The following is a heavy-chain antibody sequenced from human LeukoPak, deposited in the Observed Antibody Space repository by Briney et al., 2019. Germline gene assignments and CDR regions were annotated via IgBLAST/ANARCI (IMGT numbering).Heavy chain of an antibody. CDR2: MNPNSGNT. CDR1: GYTFTSYD. J-gene: IGHJ4*02. D-gene: IGHD5-24*01. V-gene: IGHV1-8*01. CDR3: ARRVLGRRWLPSDH. Sequence: GASVKVSCKASGYTFTSYDINWVRQATGQGLEWMGWMNPNSGNTGYAQKFQGRVTMTRNTSINTAYMELSSLRSEDTAVYYCARRVLGRRWLPSDHWSQGTLVTVSS.